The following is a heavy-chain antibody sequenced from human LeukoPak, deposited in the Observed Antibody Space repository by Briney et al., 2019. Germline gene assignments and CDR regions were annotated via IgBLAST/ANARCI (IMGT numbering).Heavy chain of an antibody. CDR3: ARSEEVGDWVNYFDY. Sequence: QPGGSLRLSCAASGFTFSSYGMHWVRQAPGEGLEWVAVISYDGSNKYYADSVKGRFTISRDNSKNTLYLQMNSLRAEDTAVYYCARSEEVGDWVNYFDYWGQGTLVTVSA. CDR2: ISYDGSNK. D-gene: IGHD3-16*01. J-gene: IGHJ4*02. V-gene: IGHV3-30*03. CDR1: GFTFSSYG.